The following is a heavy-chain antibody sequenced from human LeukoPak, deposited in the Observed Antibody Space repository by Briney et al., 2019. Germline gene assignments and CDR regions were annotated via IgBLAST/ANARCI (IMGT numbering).Heavy chain of an antibody. CDR2: ISWNSGSI. CDR3: AKDISHDSSGYSAYFDY. CDR1: GFTFDDYA. V-gene: IGHV3-9*01. D-gene: IGHD3-22*01. Sequence: GRSLRLSCAASGFTFDDYAMHWVRQAPGKGLEWVSGISWNSGSIGYADSVKGRFTISRDNAKNSLYLQMNSLRAEDTALYYCAKDISHDSSGYSAYFDYWGQGTLVTASS. J-gene: IGHJ4*02.